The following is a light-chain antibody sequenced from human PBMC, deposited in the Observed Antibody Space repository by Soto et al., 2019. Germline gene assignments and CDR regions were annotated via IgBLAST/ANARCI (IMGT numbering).Light chain of an antibody. CDR2: DAS. V-gene: IGKV1-39*01. CDR1: QSISNY. CDR3: QQYNSYS. J-gene: IGKJ1*01. Sequence: DIQMTQSPSSLSASVGDRVTITCRASQSISNYLNWYQQKPGKAPNLLIYDASSLQSGVPSRFSGSGSGTDFTLTISSLQPEDFATYYCQQYNSYSFGQGTKVEMK.